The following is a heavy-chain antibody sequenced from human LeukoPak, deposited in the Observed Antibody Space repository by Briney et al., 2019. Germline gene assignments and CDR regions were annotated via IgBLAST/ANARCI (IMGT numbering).Heavy chain of an antibody. CDR2: ISSSSSYS. V-gene: IGHV3-21*01. Sequence: GGSLRLSCAASGFNFSSYSMKWVRQAPGKGLEWVSSISSSSSYSYHADSMQGRFTISRDNAKNSLYLQMHSLGVEDTAIYYCARLGKGYSGCDYWGQGTLVTVSS. CDR1: GFNFSSYS. J-gene: IGHJ4*02. CDR3: ARLGKGYSGCDY. D-gene: IGHD5-12*01.